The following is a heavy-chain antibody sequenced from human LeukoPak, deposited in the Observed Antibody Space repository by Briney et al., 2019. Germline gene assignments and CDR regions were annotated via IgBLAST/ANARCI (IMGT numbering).Heavy chain of an antibody. CDR1: GVTFSSYD. J-gene: IGHJ6*03. CDR2: ISRSDGTR. D-gene: IGHD1-14*01. CDR3: MSSLTGSRSNWDRYYYMDV. Sequence: GGSLRLSCAASGVTFSSYDMNCVRQAPGKGLEWISYISRSDGTRYYADSVKGRFTISRDNAKNSVYLQMNSLRAEDTGVYYCMSSLTGSRSNWDRYYYMDVWGKGTTVTVSS. V-gene: IGHV3-48*03.